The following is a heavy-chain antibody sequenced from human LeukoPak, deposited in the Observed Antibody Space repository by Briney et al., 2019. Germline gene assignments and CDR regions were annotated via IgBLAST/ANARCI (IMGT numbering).Heavy chain of an antibody. Sequence: SCKASGGTFSSYAMSWVRQAPGKGLEWVSAISGSGGSTYYADSVKGRFTISRDNSKNTLYLQMNSLRAEDTAVYYCAKNGEPHYYMDVLGKGTTVTVSS. J-gene: IGHJ6*03. D-gene: IGHD1-14*01. CDR2: ISGSGGST. V-gene: IGHV3-23*01. CDR3: AKNGEPHYYMDV. CDR1: GGTFSSYA.